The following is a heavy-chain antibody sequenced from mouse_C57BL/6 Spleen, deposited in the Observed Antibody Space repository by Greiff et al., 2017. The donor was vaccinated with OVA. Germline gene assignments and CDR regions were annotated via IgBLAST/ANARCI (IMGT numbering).Heavy chain of an antibody. Sequence: VQLQQPGAELVRPGSSVKLSCKASGYTFTSYWMHWVKQRPIQGLEWIGNIDPSDSETNYNQKFKDKATLTVDKSSSTAYMQLSSLTSEDSDVYYCASSLFRAWYLDVWGTGTTVTVSS. J-gene: IGHJ1*03. CDR3: ASSLFRAWYLDV. D-gene: IGHD6-2*01. V-gene: IGHV1-52*01. CDR1: GYTFTSYW. CDR2: IDPSDSET.